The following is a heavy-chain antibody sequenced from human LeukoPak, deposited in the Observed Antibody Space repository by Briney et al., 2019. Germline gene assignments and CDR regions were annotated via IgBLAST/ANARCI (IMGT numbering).Heavy chain of an antibody. Sequence: GGSLRLSCAASGFTFINYAMTWVRQAPGKGLEWVSAISGSGDSTFNADSVKGRFTISRDNSKNTLYLQMNSLRAEDTAVYYCARDRIAAAGDYYYYGMDVWGQGTTVTVSS. J-gene: IGHJ6*02. D-gene: IGHD6-13*01. V-gene: IGHV3-23*01. CDR2: ISGSGDST. CDR1: GFTFINYA. CDR3: ARDRIAAAGDYYYYGMDV.